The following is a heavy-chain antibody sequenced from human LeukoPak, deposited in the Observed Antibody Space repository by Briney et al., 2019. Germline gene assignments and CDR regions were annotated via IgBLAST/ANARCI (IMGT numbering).Heavy chain of an antibody. CDR3: ARGDSSSWSAAFDI. Sequence: GGSLRLSCSASGFAFSSYAMYWVRQAPGKGLEYVSAISRDGGTQYPADSVKGRITISRDNSKNTLSLQMNSLRAEDTAVYYCARGDSSSWSAAFDIWGQGTMVTVSS. CDR1: GFAFSSYA. V-gene: IGHV3-64*04. D-gene: IGHD6-13*01. J-gene: IGHJ3*02. CDR2: ISRDGGTQ.